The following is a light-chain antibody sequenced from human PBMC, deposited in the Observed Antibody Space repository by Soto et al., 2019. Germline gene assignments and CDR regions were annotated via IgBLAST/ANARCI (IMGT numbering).Light chain of an antibody. J-gene: IGKJ4*01. CDR1: QSVLYSSINKDR. Sequence: DIVMTQSPDSLAVSLGERATINCKSNQSVLYSSINKDRLAWYQQKPGQPPKLLIYWASTRESGVPDRFSGSGSGTDFTFTISSLQAEDVAVYYCQQYYSPPLTFGGGTKVEIK. CDR2: WAS. CDR3: QQYYSPPLT. V-gene: IGKV4-1*01.